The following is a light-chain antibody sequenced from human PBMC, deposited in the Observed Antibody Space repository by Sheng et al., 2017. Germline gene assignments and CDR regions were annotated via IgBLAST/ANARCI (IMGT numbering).Light chain of an antibody. CDR1: VLAKKY. V-gene: IGLV3-27*01. CDR3: YSAADNNLE. Sequence: SYELTQPSSVSVPPGQTARITCSGDVLAKKYARWFQQKPGQAPVLVIYKDSERPSGIPERFSGSSSGTTVTLTISGAQVEDEADYYCYSAADNNLEFGGGTKLTVL. J-gene: IGLJ3*02. CDR2: KDS.